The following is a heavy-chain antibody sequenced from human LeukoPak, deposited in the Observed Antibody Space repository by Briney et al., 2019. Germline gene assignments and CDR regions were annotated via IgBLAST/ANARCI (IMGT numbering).Heavy chain of an antibody. CDR3: ARDTHFDCTNGVCHTEGFDY. Sequence: VASVKVSCKASGGTFSSYAISWVRQAPGQGLEWMGVIIPIFGTANYAQKFQGRVTITADESTSTAYMELSSLRSEDTAVYYCARDTHFDCTNGVCHTEGFDYWGQGTLVTVSS. J-gene: IGHJ4*02. CDR2: IIPIFGTA. V-gene: IGHV1-69*13. CDR1: GGTFSSYA. D-gene: IGHD2-8*01.